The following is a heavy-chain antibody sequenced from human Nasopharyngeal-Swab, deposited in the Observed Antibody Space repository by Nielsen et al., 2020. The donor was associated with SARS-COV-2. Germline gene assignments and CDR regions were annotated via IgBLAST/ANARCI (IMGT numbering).Heavy chain of an antibody. Sequence: GGSLRLSCAASGFTFDDYAMHWVRQAPGKGLEWVSGISWNSGSIGYADSVKGRFTISRDNAKNSLYLQMNSLRAEDTALYYCARVITTVTLWGQGTLVTVSS. CDR2: ISWNSGSI. D-gene: IGHD4-17*01. CDR1: GFTFDDYA. CDR3: ARVITTVTL. V-gene: IGHV3-9*01. J-gene: IGHJ4*02.